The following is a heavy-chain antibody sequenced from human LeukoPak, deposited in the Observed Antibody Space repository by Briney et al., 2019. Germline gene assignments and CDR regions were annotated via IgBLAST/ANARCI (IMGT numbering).Heavy chain of an antibody. CDR1: GFTFSSYS. D-gene: IGHD1-1*01. CDR3: ARVWKGWPREGYFDY. V-gene: IGHV3-48*01. CDR2: ISSSSSTI. Sequence: GGSLRLSCAASGFTFSSYSMNWVRQAPGKGLEWVSYISSSSSTIYYADSVKGRFTISRDNAKNSLYLQMNSLRAEDTAVYYCARVWKGWPREGYFDYWGQGTLVTVSS. J-gene: IGHJ4*02.